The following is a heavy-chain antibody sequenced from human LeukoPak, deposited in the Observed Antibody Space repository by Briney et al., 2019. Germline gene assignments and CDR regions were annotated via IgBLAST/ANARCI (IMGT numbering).Heavy chain of an antibody. CDR3: TTHHY. CDR1: GFTVSSNY. CDR2: IKSKTHGGTA. V-gene: IGHV3-15*01. Sequence: GGSLRLSCAASGFTVSSNYMSWVRQAPGKGLEWLGRIKSKTHGGTADYAAPVKGRFTISRDDSKNTLYLQMNSLKSEDTAVYYCTTHHYWGQGTLVTVSS. J-gene: IGHJ4*02.